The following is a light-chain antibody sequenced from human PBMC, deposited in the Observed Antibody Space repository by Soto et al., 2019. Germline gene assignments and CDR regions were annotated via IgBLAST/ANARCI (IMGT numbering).Light chain of an antibody. CDR2: EGS. V-gene: IGKV3-11*01. Sequence: EIVFTQSPSTLSLSPGQTATLSCRASQSVSSYLAWYQQKAGQAPRLLIYEGSNRATGIPTRFSGSGSGTDFTLTISGLEPEDFAVYYCQQRNNWPWTFGQGTKVDIK. J-gene: IGKJ1*01. CDR3: QQRNNWPWT. CDR1: QSVSSY.